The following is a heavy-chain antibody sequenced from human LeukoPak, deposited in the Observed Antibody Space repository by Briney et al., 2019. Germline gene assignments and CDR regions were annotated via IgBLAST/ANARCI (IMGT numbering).Heavy chain of an antibody. CDR3: ARHRNDFWSGYLNY. Sequence: SEPLSLTCAVSGYSISSGYYWGWIRQPPGKGLEWIGSIYHSGSTYYNPSLKSRVTISVDTSKNQFSLKLSSVTAADTAVYYCARHRNDFWSGYLNYWGQGTLVTVSS. D-gene: IGHD3-3*01. V-gene: IGHV4-38-2*01. J-gene: IGHJ4*02. CDR1: GYSISSGYY. CDR2: IYHSGST.